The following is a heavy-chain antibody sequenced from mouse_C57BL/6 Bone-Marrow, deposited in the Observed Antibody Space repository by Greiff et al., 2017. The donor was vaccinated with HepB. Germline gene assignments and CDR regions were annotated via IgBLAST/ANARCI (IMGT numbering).Heavy chain of an antibody. Sequence: EVMLVESGGGLVKPGGSLKLSCAASGFTFSDYGMHWVRQAPEKGLEWVAYISSGSSTIYYADTVKGRFTISRDNAKNTLFLQMTSLRSEDTAMYYSARQNGYWYFDVWGTGTTVTVSS. V-gene: IGHV5-17*01. CDR3: ARQNGYWYFDV. CDR1: GFTFSDYG. J-gene: IGHJ1*03. CDR2: ISSGSSTI.